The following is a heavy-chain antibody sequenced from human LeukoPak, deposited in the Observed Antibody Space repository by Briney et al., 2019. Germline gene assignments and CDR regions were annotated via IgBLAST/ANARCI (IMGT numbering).Heavy chain of an antibody. CDR2: IYYSGST. Sequence: SETLSLTCTVSGGSISSSSYYWGWIRQPPGKGLEWIGSIYYSGSTYYNPSLKSRVTISVDTSKNQFSLKLSSVTAADTAVYYCARGPLRLYFDYWGQGTLVTVSS. CDR3: ARGPLRLYFDY. D-gene: IGHD4-17*01. V-gene: IGHV4-39*07. J-gene: IGHJ4*02. CDR1: GGSISSSSYY.